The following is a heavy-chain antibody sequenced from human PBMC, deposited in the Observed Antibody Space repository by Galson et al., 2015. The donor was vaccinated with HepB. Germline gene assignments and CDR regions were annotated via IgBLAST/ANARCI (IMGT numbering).Heavy chain of an antibody. D-gene: IGHD3-22*01. CDR2: ISSSSSTI. V-gene: IGHV3-11*04. CDR3: ARDAYYYDSSGLADY. CDR1: GFTFSDYY. J-gene: IGHJ4*02. Sequence: SLRLSGAAYGFTFSDYYMSCIRQAPGKGLEWVSYISSSSSTIYYADSVKGRFTISRDNAKNSLYLQMNSLRAEDTAVYYCARDAYYYDSSGLADYWGQGTLVTVSS.